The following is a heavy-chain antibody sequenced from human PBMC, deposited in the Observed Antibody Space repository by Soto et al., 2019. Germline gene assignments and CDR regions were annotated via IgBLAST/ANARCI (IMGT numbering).Heavy chain of an antibody. J-gene: IGHJ4*02. CDR3: ASFRGYSYGYYFDY. D-gene: IGHD5-18*01. Sequence: SVTLSLTCTVSGGSISSSSFYWGWIRQPPGKGLEGIGSIYYSGSTYYNPSLKSRVTISVDTSKNQFSLKLSSVTAADTAVYYCASFRGYSYGYYFDYWGQGTLVTVSS. V-gene: IGHV4-39*01. CDR1: GGSISSSSFY. CDR2: IYYSGST.